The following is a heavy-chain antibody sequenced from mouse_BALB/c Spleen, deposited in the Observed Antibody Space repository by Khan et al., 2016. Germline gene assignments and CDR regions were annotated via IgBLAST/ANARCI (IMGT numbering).Heavy chain of an antibody. CDR3: TRWQAYYRYDDVMDY. Sequence: QVQLQQSGAELVRPGASVTLSCKSSGYTFTDYEMHWVKQTPVHGLEWIGAIDPETGGSAYNQKFQGKATLTADKSSSTAYMELRSLTSEDSAVYYCTRWQAYYRYDDVMDYWGQGTSVTVSS. J-gene: IGHJ4*01. CDR2: IDPETGGS. CDR1: GYTFTDYE. D-gene: IGHD2-14*01. V-gene: IGHV1-15*01.